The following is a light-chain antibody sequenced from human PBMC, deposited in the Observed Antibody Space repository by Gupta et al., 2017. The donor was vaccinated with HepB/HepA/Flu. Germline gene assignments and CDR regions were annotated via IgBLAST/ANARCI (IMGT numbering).Light chain of an antibody. CDR3: LLHYGGSWV. V-gene: IGLV7-43*01. CDR1: TGAVTSSYY. Sequence: QPVVTPEPSLTVSPGGTVTLTCAPSTGAVTSSYYPNWFQQKPGQAPRAVIYNTSNKHSWTPARFSGSLLGGKAALTLSGVQPEDEAEFYCLLHYGGSWVFGGGTKLTVL. J-gene: IGLJ3*02. CDR2: NTS.